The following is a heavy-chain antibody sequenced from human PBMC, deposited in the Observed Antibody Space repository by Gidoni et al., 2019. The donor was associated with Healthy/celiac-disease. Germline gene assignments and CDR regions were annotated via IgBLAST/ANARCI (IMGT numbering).Heavy chain of an antibody. CDR1: GFTASSNS. V-gene: IGHV3-53*01. Sequence: EVQLVESGGGLIQPGGSLGLSCAASGFTASSNSMSWVRQAPGKGLGGVSVIYSGGSTYYADSVKGRFTISRDNSKNTLYLQMNSLRAEDTAVYYCARDCEGYDICRLDVWGQGTTVTVSS. CDR2: IYSGGST. CDR3: ARDCEGYDICRLDV. D-gene: IGHD3-9*01. J-gene: IGHJ6*02.